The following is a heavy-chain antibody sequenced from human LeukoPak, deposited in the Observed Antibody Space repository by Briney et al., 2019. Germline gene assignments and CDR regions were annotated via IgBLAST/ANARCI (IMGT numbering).Heavy chain of an antibody. Sequence: SETLSLTCTVSGGSISSGSYYWSWIRQPAGKGLEWIGRIYTSGSTNYNPSLKSRVTISVDTSKNQFSLKLSSVTAADTAVYYCARRLAYCGGDCYSETALNWYFDLWGRGTLVTVSS. CDR2: IYTSGST. V-gene: IGHV4-61*02. J-gene: IGHJ2*01. D-gene: IGHD2-21*02. CDR1: GGSISSGSYY. CDR3: ARRLAYCGGDCYSETALNWYFDL.